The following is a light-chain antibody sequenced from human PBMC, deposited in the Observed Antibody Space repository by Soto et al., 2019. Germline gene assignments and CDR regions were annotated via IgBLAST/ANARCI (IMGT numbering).Light chain of an antibody. CDR3: QVWHTSSEHTYV. Sequence: SYELTQPPSVSVAPGQTATITCGGNNIGSKSVHWYQEKPGQAPVLVVFDDTDRPSGIPERFSGSNSGNTATLTISRVEAGDEADYYCQVWHTSSEHTYVFGTGNTVNVL. CDR1: NIGSKS. CDR2: DDT. V-gene: IGLV3-21*02. J-gene: IGLJ1*01.